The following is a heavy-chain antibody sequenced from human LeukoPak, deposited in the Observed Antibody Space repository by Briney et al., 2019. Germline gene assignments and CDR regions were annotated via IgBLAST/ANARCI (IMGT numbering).Heavy chain of an antibody. J-gene: IGHJ4*02. D-gene: IGHD4-17*01. CDR1: GGSISSYY. Sequence: PSETLSLTCTVSGGSISSYYWSWIRQPPGKGLEWIGYIYYSGSTNYNPSLKSRVTISVDTSKNQFSLKLSPVTAADTAVYYCAGDYGDYVFDYWGQGTLVTVSS. CDR3: AGDYGDYVFDY. CDR2: IYYSGST. V-gene: IGHV4-59*01.